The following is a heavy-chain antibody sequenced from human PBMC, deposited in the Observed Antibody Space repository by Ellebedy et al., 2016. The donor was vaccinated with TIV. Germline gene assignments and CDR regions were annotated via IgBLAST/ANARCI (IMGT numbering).Heavy chain of an antibody. CDR2: IYYSGST. D-gene: IGHD6-19*01. Sequence: MPSETLSLTCNVSGGSIIALTYHWGWVRQHPGKGLEWIGFIYYSGSTYYTPSLRSRVTMSVDTSKNQFSLNLTSVTAADTAVYYCARGSGWYDPFDLWGQGTLVTVSS. CDR1: GGSIIALTYH. J-gene: IGHJ4*02. V-gene: IGHV4-31*03. CDR3: ARGSGWYDPFDL.